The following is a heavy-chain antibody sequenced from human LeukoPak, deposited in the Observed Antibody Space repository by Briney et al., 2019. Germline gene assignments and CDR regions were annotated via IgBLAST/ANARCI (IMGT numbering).Heavy chain of an antibody. V-gene: IGHV1-69*04. Sequence: SVKVSCKASGGTFSSYAISWVRQAPGQGLEWMGRIIPILGIANYAQKFQGRVTITADKSTSTAYMELSSLRSEDTAVYYCARDPAPYDSSGSDYWGQGTLVTVSS. CDR3: ARDPAPYDSSGSDY. CDR1: GGTFSSYA. CDR2: IIPILGIA. D-gene: IGHD3-22*01. J-gene: IGHJ4*02.